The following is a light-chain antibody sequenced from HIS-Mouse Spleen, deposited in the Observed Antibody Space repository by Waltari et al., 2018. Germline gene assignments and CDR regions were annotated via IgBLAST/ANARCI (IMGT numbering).Light chain of an antibody. J-gene: IGKJ5*01. CDR1: QSVSSY. CDR2: DAS. V-gene: IGKV3-11*01. CDR3: QQRSNWPPIT. Sequence: EIVLTQSPATLSLPPGERATLPCRASQSVSSYFAWYQQKPGQAPRLRIYDASNRATGIPARFSGSGSGTDFTLTISSLEPEDFAVYYCQQRSNWPPITFGQGTRLEIK.